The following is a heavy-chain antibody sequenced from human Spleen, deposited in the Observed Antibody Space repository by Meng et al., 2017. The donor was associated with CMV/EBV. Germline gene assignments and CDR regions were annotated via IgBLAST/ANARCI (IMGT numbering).Heavy chain of an antibody. Sequence: ASMKVSCKASGYTFTSYYMHWVRQAPGQGLEWMGIINSSGGRTSYAQKFQGRVTMTRDTFTSTVYMELSSLRSEDTAVYYCARGSPDCSNTSCYPDEIAAIKMYWGQGTLVTVSS. CDR3: ARGSPDCSNTSCYPDEIAAIKMY. D-gene: IGHD2-2*01. V-gene: IGHV1-46*01. J-gene: IGHJ4*02. CDR2: INSSGGRT. CDR1: GYTFTSYY.